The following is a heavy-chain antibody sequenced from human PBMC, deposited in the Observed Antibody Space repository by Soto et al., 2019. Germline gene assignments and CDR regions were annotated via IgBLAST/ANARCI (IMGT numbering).Heavy chain of an antibody. Sequence: SXTLSLTCTVSGGSMSSYYWSWIRHPPVNGLKWIGYIYYSGSTNYNPSLKSRVTISVDTSKNQFSLKLSSVTAADTAVYYCARAPTDYDFWSGYYYNWFDPWGQGTLVTVSS. V-gene: IGHV4-59*01. D-gene: IGHD3-3*01. CDR1: GGSMSSYY. CDR3: ARAPTDYDFWSGYYYNWFDP. CDR2: IYYSGST. J-gene: IGHJ5*02.